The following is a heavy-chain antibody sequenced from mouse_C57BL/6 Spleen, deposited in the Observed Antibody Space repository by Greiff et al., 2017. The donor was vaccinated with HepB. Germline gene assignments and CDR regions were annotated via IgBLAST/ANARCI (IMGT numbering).Heavy chain of an antibody. CDR1: GYAFSSYW. CDR3: ARLITTVGAMDY. D-gene: IGHD1-1*01. Sequence: QVQLKQSGAELVKPGASVKISCKASGYAFSSYWMNWVKQRPGKGLEWIGQIYPGDGDTNYNGKFKGKATLTADKSSSTAYMQLSSLTSEDSAVYFCARLITTVGAMDYWGQGTSVTVSS. CDR2: IYPGDGDT. V-gene: IGHV1-80*01. J-gene: IGHJ4*01.